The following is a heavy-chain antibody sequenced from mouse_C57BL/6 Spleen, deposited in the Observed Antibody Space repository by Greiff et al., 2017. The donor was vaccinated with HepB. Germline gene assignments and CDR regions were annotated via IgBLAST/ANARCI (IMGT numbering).Heavy chain of an antibody. Sequence: VQLQQSGAELVRPGASVTLSCKASGYTFTDYEMHWVKQTPVHGLEWIGAIDPETGGTAYNQKFKGKAILTADKSSSTAYMELRSLTSEDSAVYYYTRSRGTAQATGYFDYWGQGTTLTVSS. CDR2: IDPETGGT. CDR3: TRSRGTAQATGYFDY. V-gene: IGHV1-15*01. CDR1: GYTFTDYE. D-gene: IGHD3-2*02. J-gene: IGHJ2*01.